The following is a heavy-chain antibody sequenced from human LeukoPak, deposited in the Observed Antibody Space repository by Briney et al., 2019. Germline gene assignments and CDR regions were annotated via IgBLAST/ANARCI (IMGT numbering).Heavy chain of an antibody. J-gene: IGHJ4*02. CDR1: GGSISSSNYY. D-gene: IGHD4-17*01. CDR2: IYYRGST. V-gene: IGHV4-39*06. Sequence: SETLSLTCTVSGGSISSSNYYWGWIRQPPGKGLELEWIGNIYYRGSTYYNPSLKSRVTISVDTSKNQFPLKLSSVTAADTAVYYCASYDSGPGYFDYWGQGTLVTVSS. CDR3: ASYDSGPGYFDY.